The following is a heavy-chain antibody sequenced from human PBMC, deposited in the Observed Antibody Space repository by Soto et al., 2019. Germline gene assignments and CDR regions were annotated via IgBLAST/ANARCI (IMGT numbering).Heavy chain of an antibody. CDR3: AREVSPNSRGWYTVLVRWFDP. V-gene: IGHV4-31*01. J-gene: IGHJ5*02. D-gene: IGHD6-19*01. CDR1: GGSISSSDYY. CDR2: IYYSGSA. Sequence: QVQLQESGPGLVKPSQTLSLTCTVSGGSISSSDYYWSWIRQHPGKGLEWIGYIYYSGSAYYNPSLKSQVTISAHTSNNQFSLNLTSVTAADTAVYYCAREVSPNSRGWYTVLVRWFDPWGQGTLVTVSS.